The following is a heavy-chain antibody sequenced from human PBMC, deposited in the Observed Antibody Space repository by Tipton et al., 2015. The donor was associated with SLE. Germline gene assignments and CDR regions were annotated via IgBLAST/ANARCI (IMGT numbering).Heavy chain of an antibody. V-gene: IGHV3-53*04. J-gene: IGHJ6*02. CDR1: GFTVSSDY. CDR3: ARDPGIANCMGD. CDR2: IYGGVIT. D-gene: IGHD1-1*01. Sequence: QLVQSGGGLVQPGGSLRLSCAASGFTVSSDYMSWVRQAPGKGLEWVSVIYGGVITYYADSVKGRFTISRDNSKNTLYLQMNSLRNEDTALYYCARDPGIANCMGDWGRGTTLTVSS.